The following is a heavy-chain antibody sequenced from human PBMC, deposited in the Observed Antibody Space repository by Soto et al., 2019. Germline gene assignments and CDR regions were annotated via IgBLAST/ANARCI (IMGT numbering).Heavy chain of an antibody. CDR1: VFTFSSYG. CDR2: ISYDGSNK. CDR3: AKDGTHCSGGSCYHIDY. Sequence: GSPRLSCAASVFTFSSYGMHWVRQAPGKGLEWVAVISYDGSNKYYADSVKGRFSISRDNSKNTLYLQMNSLRAGDTAVYYCAKDGTHCSGGSCYHIDYWGQGTLVTVSS. J-gene: IGHJ4*02. D-gene: IGHD2-15*01. V-gene: IGHV3-30*18.